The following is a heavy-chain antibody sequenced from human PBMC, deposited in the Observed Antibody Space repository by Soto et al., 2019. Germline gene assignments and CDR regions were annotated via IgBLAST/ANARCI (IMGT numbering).Heavy chain of an antibody. CDR2: IYYSGST. CDR3: ARVMITIFGVETYYFDY. Sequence: PSETLSLTCTVSGGSISSGGYYWSWIRQHPGKGLEWIGYIYYSGSTYYNPSLKSRVTISVDTSKNQFSLKLSSVTAADTAVYYCARVMITIFGVETYYFDYWGQGTLVTSPQ. J-gene: IGHJ4*02. V-gene: IGHV4-31*03. D-gene: IGHD3-3*01. CDR1: GGSISSGGYY.